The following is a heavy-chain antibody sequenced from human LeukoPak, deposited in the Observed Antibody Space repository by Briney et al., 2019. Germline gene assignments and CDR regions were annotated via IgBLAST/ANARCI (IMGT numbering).Heavy chain of an antibody. CDR3: ARGWELDPFDY. V-gene: IGHV4-4*02. D-gene: IGHD4-23*01. J-gene: IGHJ4*02. CDR1: GGPISGSNW. Sequence: SETLSLTCAVSGGPISGSNWWSWVRQPPGQGLEWIGEINHSGSTNYNPSLKSRVSISVDKSRNQFSLKLSSLTAADTAVYYCARGWELDPFDYWGQGTLVTVSS. CDR2: INHSGST.